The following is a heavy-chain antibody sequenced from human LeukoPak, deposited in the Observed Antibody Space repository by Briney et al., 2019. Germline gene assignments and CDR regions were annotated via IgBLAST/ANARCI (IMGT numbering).Heavy chain of an antibody. J-gene: IGHJ4*02. D-gene: IGHD1-26*01. V-gene: IGHV3-7*01. CDR2: IKAGGSEK. CDR1: GFTFSSSW. Sequence: PGGSLRLSCAASGFTFSSSWMSWVRQAPGKRLEWVANIKAGGSEKHYVDSVKGRFTISRDNAKTSLYLQMNSLRVEDTAVYYCTMGVELLPYWGQGTLVTVSS. CDR3: TMGVELLPY.